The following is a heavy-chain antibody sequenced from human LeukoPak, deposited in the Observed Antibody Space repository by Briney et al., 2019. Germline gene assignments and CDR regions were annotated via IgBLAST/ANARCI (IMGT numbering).Heavy chain of an antibody. J-gene: IGHJ4*02. D-gene: IGHD3-22*01. V-gene: IGHV3-33*01. CDR3: ARAAFDSIGYYLFDY. CDR2: IWYGGTND. Sequence: GRSLRLSCAASGFSFSSYGMHWARQAPGKGLEWVAVIWYGGTNDYYADSVKGRFTISRDNSRNTLYLQMNSLRTEDTAVYSCARAAFDSIGYYLFDYWGQGTLVTVSS. CDR1: GFSFSSYG.